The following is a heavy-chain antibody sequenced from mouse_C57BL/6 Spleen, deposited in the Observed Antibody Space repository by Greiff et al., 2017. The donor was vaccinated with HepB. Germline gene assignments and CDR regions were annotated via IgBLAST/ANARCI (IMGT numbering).Heavy chain of an antibody. CDR3: ASPYYYGSSYSFAY. V-gene: IGHV1-42*01. D-gene: IGHD1-1*01. J-gene: IGHJ3*01. CDR2: INPSTGGT. Sequence: VQLKQSGPELVKPGASVKISCKASGYSFTGYYMNWVKQSPEKSLEWIGEINPSTGGTTYNQKFKAKATLTVDKSSSTAYMQLKSLTSEDSAVYYCASPYYYGSSYSFAYWGQGTLVTVSA. CDR1: GYSFTGYY.